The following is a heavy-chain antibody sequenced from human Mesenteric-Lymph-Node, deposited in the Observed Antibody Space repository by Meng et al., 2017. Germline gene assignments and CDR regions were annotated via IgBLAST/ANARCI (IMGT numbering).Heavy chain of an antibody. Sequence: GSLRLSCTVSGGSVSSYYWGWIRQPPGKGLEWIGSIYHSGSTYYNPSLKSRVTISVDTSKNQFSLKLSSVTAADTAVYYCARDLLYSGYDSGYWGQGTLVTVSS. CDR2: IYHSGST. CDR3: ARDLLYSGYDSGY. J-gene: IGHJ4*02. D-gene: IGHD5-12*01. CDR1: GGSVSSYY. V-gene: IGHV4-38-2*02.